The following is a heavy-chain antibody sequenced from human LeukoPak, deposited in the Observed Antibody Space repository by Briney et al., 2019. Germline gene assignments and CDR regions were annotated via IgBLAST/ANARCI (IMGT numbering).Heavy chain of an antibody. CDR3: ARAISDYDASDI. CDR1: GFTFSSYS. J-gene: IGHJ3*02. D-gene: IGHD4-17*01. V-gene: IGHV3-21*01. CDR2: ISSSSNFI. Sequence: PGGSLRLSCAASGFTFSSYSMNWVRQAPGKRLEWVSSISSSSNFIYYADSVKGRFTISRDNAKNSLYLQMNSLRAEDTAVYYCARAISDYDASDIWGQGTMVTVSS.